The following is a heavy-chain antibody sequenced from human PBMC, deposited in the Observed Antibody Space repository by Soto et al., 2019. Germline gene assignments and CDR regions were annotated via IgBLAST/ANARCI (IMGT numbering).Heavy chain of an antibody. CDR1: GGSINSGGYY. CDR3: ARDLGIAVAPRGAFDI. CDR2: IYYSGTT. D-gene: IGHD6-19*01. V-gene: IGHV4-31*03. Sequence: QVQLQESGPGLVKPSQTLSLTCTVSGGSINSGGYYWTWIRQHPGKGLEWIGHIYYSGTTYYNPSLKSRVNISLDTSKNQFSLNLNSVTAADTAVYYCARDLGIAVAPRGAFDIWGQGTMVTVSS. J-gene: IGHJ3*02.